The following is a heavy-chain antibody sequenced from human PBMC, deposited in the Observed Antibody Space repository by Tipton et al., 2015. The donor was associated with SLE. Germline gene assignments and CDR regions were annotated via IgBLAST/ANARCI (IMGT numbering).Heavy chain of an antibody. CDR3: ASDWAVAGTYALYYFDY. J-gene: IGHJ4*02. CDR2: IYTSGST. CDR1: GGSISSYY. Sequence: TLSLTCTVSGGSISSYYWSWIRQPAGKGLEWIGRIYTSGSTNYNPPLKSRVTMSVDTSKNQFSLKLSSVTAADTAVYYCASDWAVAGTYALYYFDYWGQGTLVTVSS. V-gene: IGHV4-4*07. D-gene: IGHD6-19*01.